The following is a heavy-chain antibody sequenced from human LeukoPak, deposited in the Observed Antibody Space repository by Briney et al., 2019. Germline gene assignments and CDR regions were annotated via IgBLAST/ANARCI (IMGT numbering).Heavy chain of an antibody. J-gene: IGHJ3*01. CDR3: ATLTGGDDAFDV. CDR2: IFYTGST. D-gene: IGHD4-23*01. CDR1: GGSISSYY. V-gene: IGHV4-59*01. Sequence: SETLSLTCTVSGGSISSYYWSWIRQPPGKGLEWIGYIFYTGSTNYNPSLKSRVTISVLTSKNRFSLKLSSVTAADTAVYYCATLTGGDDAFDVWGQGTMVTVSS.